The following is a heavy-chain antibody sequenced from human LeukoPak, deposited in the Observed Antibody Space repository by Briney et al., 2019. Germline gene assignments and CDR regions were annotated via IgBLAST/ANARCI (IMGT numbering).Heavy chain of an antibody. Sequence: GGSLRLSCAASGFTFSSYGMHWVRQAPGGGLEWVAIIQYDGSNKNYADSVKGRFTISRDNSKNTLYLQMNSLRAEDTAVYYCAKDLDIVGTIFDYWGQGTLVTVSS. J-gene: IGHJ4*02. V-gene: IGHV3-30*02. CDR3: AKDLDIVGTIFDY. CDR2: IQYDGSNK. D-gene: IGHD1-26*01. CDR1: GFTFSSYG.